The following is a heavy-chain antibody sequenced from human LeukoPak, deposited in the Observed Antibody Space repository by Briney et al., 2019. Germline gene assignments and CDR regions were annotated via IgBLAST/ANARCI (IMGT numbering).Heavy chain of an antibody. J-gene: IGHJ5*02. V-gene: IGHV1-8*02. D-gene: IGHD3-9*01. CDR1: GYTFTSYH. CDR2: MNPNSGNT. CDR3: ARSGLGHHYDILTGYYTSWFDP. Sequence: ASVKVSCKASGYTFTSYHMHWVRQAPGQGLEWMGWMNPNSGNTGYAQKFQGRVTMTRNTSISTAYMELSSLRSEDTAVYYCARSGLGHHYDILTGYYTSWFDPWGQGTLVTVSS.